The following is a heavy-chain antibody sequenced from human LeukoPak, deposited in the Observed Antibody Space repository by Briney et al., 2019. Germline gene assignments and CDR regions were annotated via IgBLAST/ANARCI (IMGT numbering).Heavy chain of an antibody. D-gene: IGHD4-17*01. J-gene: IGHJ4*02. CDR1: GFIFNSYE. Sequence: PGGSLGLSCVASGFIFNSYEMNWVRQAPGKGLEWISYISRNGNTEQYADSVKGRFTISRDNAKNSLYLQMNSLRAEDTAVYYCAREHGDYAEYFDYWGQGTLVTVSS. CDR3: AREHGDYAEYFDY. CDR2: ISRNGNTE. V-gene: IGHV3-48*03.